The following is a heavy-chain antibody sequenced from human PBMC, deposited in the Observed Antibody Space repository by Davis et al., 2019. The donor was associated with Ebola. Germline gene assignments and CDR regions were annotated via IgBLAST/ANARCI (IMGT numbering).Heavy chain of an antibody. CDR2: IHDSGST. J-gene: IGHJ4*02. CDR1: GGSINFYY. Sequence: SETLSLTCTVSGGSINFYYWSWIRQSPGKGLEWIGYIHDSGSTNSNPSLKSRVTISVDTSKNQFSLKLSSVTAADTAVYYCARGPPSIAARVFDYWGQGTLVTVSS. CDR3: ARGPPSIAARVFDY. V-gene: IGHV4-59*01. D-gene: IGHD6-6*01.